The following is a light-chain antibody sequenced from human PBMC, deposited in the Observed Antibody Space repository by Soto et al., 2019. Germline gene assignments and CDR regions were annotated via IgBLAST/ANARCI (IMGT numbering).Light chain of an antibody. CDR3: QQYNSYPRT. Sequence: VIWVTQSPSLLSASTGDRVTISCLMSQGISSYLAWYQQKPGKAPELLIYDASSLESGVPSRFSGSGSGTEFTLTISSLQPDDFATYYCQQYNSYPRTFGQGTKVDIK. CDR2: DAS. CDR1: QGISSY. J-gene: IGKJ1*01. V-gene: IGKV1D-8*03.